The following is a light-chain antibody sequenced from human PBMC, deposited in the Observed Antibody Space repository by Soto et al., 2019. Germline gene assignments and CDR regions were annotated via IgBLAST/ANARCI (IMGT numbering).Light chain of an antibody. CDR3: QQYNNWLTWT. Sequence: EIVMTQSPATLSVSPGERATLSCRASQSVSSNLAWYQQKPGQAPRLLIYGASTRATGIPARFSGSGSGTEFTLTINSLKSEDFAVYYCQQYNNWLTWTFGQGTKVEIK. CDR2: GAS. J-gene: IGKJ1*01. V-gene: IGKV3-15*01. CDR1: QSVSSN.